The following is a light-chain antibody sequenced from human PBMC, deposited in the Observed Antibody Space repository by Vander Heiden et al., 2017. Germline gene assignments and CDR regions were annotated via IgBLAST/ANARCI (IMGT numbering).Light chain of an antibody. CDR2: QDS. CDR3: QAWDSSTAV. V-gene: IGLV3-1*01. Sequence: SYALTQPLSVSVSPGQTASITCYGDKLGDKYACWYQQKPGQSPVLVIYQDSKRPSGIPERFSGSNSGNTATLTISGTQAMDEADYYCQAWDSSTAVFGGGTKLTVL. CDR1: KLGDKY. J-gene: IGLJ3*02.